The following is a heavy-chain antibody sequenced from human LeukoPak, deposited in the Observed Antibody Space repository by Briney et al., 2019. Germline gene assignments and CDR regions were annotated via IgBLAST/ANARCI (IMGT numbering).Heavy chain of an antibody. CDR2: IYYSGST. V-gene: IGHV4-59*01. Sequence: PSETLSLTCTVSGGSISSYYWSWIRQPPGKGLEWIGYIYYSGSTNYNPSLKSRVTISVDTSKNQFSLKLSSVTAADTAVYYCAGGRDTAMGPFDYWGQGTLVAVSS. D-gene: IGHD5-18*01. CDR1: GGSISSYY. J-gene: IGHJ4*02. CDR3: AGGRDTAMGPFDY.